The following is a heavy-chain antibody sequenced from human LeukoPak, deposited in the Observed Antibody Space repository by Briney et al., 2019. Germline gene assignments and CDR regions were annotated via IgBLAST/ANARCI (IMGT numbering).Heavy chain of an antibody. D-gene: IGHD6-13*01. V-gene: IGHV3-7*01. CDR3: ARVAEAAAFDY. CDR2: IKKDGSEK. CDR1: GFTFSSYW. Sequence: GGSLRLSCAASGFTFSSYWMSWVRQAPGKGLEWVANIKKDGSEKYYVDSVKGRFTISRDNAKNSLYLQMNGLRAEDTAVYYCARVAEAAAFDYWGQGTLVTVSS. J-gene: IGHJ4*02.